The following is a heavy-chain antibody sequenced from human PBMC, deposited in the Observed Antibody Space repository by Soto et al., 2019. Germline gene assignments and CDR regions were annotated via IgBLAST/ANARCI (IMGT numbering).Heavy chain of an antibody. V-gene: IGHV3-30-3*01. CDR2: ISYDGSNK. J-gene: IGHJ4*02. CDR1: GFTFRSYA. Sequence: QVQLVESGGGVVQPGRSLRLSCAASGFTFRSYAMHWVRQAPGKGLEWVAVISYDGSNKYYADSVKGRFTISRDNSKNTLYLQMNSLRAEDTAVYYCARDRSAVTTTDFDYWGQGTLVTVSS. D-gene: IGHD4-17*01. CDR3: ARDRSAVTTTDFDY.